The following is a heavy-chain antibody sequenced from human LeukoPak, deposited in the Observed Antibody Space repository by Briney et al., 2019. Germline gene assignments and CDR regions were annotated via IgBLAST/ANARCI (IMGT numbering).Heavy chain of an antibody. J-gene: IGHJ4*02. D-gene: IGHD6-19*01. CDR3: AKVGRTLAVAGTVQDY. V-gene: IGHV3-30*02. CDR2: IRYDGSNK. CDR1: GFTFSNYN. Sequence: GGSLRLSCAASGFTFSNYNMHWVRQAPGKGLEWVAFIRYDGSNKYYADSVKGRFTISRDNSKNTLYLQMNSLRAEDTAVYYCAKVGRTLAVAGTVQDYWGQGTLVTVSS.